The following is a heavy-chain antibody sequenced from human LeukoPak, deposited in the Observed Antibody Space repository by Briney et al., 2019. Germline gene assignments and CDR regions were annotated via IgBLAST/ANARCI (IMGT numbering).Heavy chain of an antibody. CDR1: GFTFSSYS. CDR3: ATLGSTDGYSYFDY. V-gene: IGHV3-21*01. Sequence: GGSLRLSCVASGFTFSSYSMNWVRQAPRKGLEWVSSFSSGDTYIYYADSVQGRFTISRDNAKNSLYLQMNSLRAEDTAVYYCATLGSTDGYSYFDYWGQGTLVTVSS. D-gene: IGHD5-24*01. CDR2: FSSGDTYI. J-gene: IGHJ4*02.